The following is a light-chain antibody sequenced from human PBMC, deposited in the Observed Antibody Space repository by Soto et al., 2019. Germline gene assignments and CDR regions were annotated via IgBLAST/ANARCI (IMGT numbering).Light chain of an antibody. CDR3: ATWDGSLNGPV. Sequence: QSVLTQPPSASGTPGQRVTISCSGSSSNIGTYTVNWYHHLPGTAPKLLIYKYSQRPSGVPDRFSGSKSGTSVFLAISGLRSEDEADYYCATWDGSLNGPVFGGGTKLTVL. CDR2: KYS. V-gene: IGLV1-44*01. J-gene: IGLJ2*01. CDR1: SSNIGTYT.